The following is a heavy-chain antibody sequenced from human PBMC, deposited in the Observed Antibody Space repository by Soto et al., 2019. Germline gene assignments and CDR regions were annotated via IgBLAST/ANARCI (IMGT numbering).Heavy chain of an antibody. Sequence: GTLALTGTVSDGSISSYYWSWIRQPPGKGLEWIGYIYYSGSTNYNPSLKSRVTISVDTSKNQFSLKLSSVTAADTAVYYCARVPSLTTVVTPYYYYGMDVWGQGTTVTVSS. J-gene: IGHJ6*02. D-gene: IGHD4-17*01. CDR1: DGSISSYY. V-gene: IGHV4-59*01. CDR2: IYYSGST. CDR3: ARVPSLTTVVTPYYYYGMDV.